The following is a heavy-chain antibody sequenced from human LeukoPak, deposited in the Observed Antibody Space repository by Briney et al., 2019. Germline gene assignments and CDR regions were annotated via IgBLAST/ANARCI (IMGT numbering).Heavy chain of an antibody. CDR3: ARDLVATITAPFGY. Sequence: PGGSLRLSCAASGFTFSSYWMSWVRQAPGKGLEWVANIKQDGSEKYYVDSVKGRFTISRDNAKNSLYLQMNSLRAEDTAVYYCARDLVATITAPFGYWGQGTLVTVSS. V-gene: IGHV3-7*01. J-gene: IGHJ4*02. D-gene: IGHD5-12*01. CDR1: GFTFSSYW. CDR2: IKQDGSEK.